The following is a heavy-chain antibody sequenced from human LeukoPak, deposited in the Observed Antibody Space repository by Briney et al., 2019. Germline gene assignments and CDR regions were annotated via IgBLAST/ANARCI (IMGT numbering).Heavy chain of an antibody. CDR2: ISGSGSST. CDR1: GFTFSSYG. J-gene: IGHJ4*02. D-gene: IGHD2-2*01. V-gene: IGHV3-23*01. Sequence: GGSLRLSCAASGFTFSSYGMSWVRQAPGKGLEWVSAISGSGSSTYYADSVKGRFTISRDNSKNTLYLQMNSLRAEDTAVYYCAKFSGTSSEFYFDYWGQGTLVTVSS. CDR3: AKFSGTSSEFYFDY.